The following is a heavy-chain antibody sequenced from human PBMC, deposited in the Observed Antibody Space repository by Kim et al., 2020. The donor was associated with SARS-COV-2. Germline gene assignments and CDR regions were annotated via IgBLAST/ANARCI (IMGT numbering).Heavy chain of an antibody. Sequence: SVKVSCKASGGTFSSYAISWVRQAPGQGLEWMGGIIPIFGTANYAQKFQGRVTITADKSTSTAYMELSSLRSEDTAVYYCATSVVPAANGDYYYGMDVWGQGTTVTVSS. CDR1: GGTFSSYA. V-gene: IGHV1-69*06. J-gene: IGHJ6*02. CDR2: IIPIFGTA. CDR3: ATSVVPAANGDYYYGMDV. D-gene: IGHD2-2*01.